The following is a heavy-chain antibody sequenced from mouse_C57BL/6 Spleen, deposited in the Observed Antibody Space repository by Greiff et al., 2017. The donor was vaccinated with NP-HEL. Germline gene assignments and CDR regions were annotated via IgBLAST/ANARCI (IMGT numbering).Heavy chain of an antibody. CDR1: GYAFTYHP. V-gene: IGHV1-54*01. CDR3: ASSRFAY. J-gene: IGHJ3*01. CDR2: IYPGSGGT. Sequence: VQLQQSEAELVRPGTSVKVSCKASGYAFTYHPIEWVKQRPGPGLEWIGVIYPGSGGTKYNEKFKGKATLTADKSSSTAYMQLRSLTSEDSAVYLSASSRFAYWGQGTPVTVSA.